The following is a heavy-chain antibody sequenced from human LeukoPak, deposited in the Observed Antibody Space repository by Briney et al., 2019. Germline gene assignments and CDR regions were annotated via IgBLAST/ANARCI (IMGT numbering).Heavy chain of an antibody. CDR1: GFTFSSYE. J-gene: IGHJ3*02. CDR2: ISSSSSYI. Sequence: GGSLRLSCAASGFTFSSYEMNWVRQAPGKGLEWVSSISSSSSYIYYADSVKGRFTISRDNAKNSLYLQMNSLRAEDTAVYYCARGGYGDYDDAFDIWGQGTMVTVSS. D-gene: IGHD4-17*01. V-gene: IGHV3-21*01. CDR3: ARGGYGDYDDAFDI.